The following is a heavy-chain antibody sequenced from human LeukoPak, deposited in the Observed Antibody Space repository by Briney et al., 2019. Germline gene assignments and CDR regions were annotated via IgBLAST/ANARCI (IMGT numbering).Heavy chain of an antibody. V-gene: IGHV1-69*01. D-gene: IGHD3-3*01. CDR2: IIPIFGTA. J-gene: IGHJ4*02. CDR1: GGTFSSYA. Sequence: SVKVSCKASGGTFSSYASSWVRQAPGQGLDGMAGIIPIFGTANYAQKFQGRVTITADESTSTAYMELSSLRSEDTAVYYCARVDLWSGYYHFDYWGQGTLVTVSS. CDR3: ARVDLWSGYYHFDY.